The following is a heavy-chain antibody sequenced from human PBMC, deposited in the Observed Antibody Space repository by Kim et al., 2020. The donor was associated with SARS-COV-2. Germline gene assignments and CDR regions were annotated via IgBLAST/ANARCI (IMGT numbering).Heavy chain of an antibody. J-gene: IGHJ6*02. CDR3: ARDRLYGSGSYYYYYGMDV. V-gene: IGHV4-59*13. Sequence: SETLSLTCTVSGGSISSYYWSWIRQPPGKGLEWIGYIYYSGSTNYNPSLKSRVTISVDTSKNQFSLKLSSVTAADTAVYYCARDRLYGSGSYYYYYGMDVWGQGTTVTVSS. CDR2: IYYSGST. CDR1: GGSISSYY. D-gene: IGHD3-10*01.